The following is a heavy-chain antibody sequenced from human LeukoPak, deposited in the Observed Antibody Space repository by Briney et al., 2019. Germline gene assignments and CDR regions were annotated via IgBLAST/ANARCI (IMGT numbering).Heavy chain of an antibody. CDR2: IYPGDSDT. V-gene: IGHV5-51*01. CDR1: GYRFTNYR. Sequence: GESLKISCKGSGYRFTNYRIGWVRQMPGKGLEWMGIIYPGDSDTRYNPSFQGQVTISADKSISTAYLQWGSLKAPDTAMYYCARSMVRGVVSHFDYWGQGTLVTVSS. D-gene: IGHD3-10*01. J-gene: IGHJ4*02. CDR3: ARSMVRGVVSHFDY.